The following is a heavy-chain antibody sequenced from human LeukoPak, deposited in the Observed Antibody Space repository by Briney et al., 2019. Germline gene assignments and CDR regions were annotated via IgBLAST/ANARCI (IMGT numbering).Heavy chain of an antibody. D-gene: IGHD2-2*01. CDR3: ARIDCSNTICSRGFDY. V-gene: IGHV4-34*01. CDR2: IDYSGST. Sequence: ETLSLTCAVYGWSPSGYYWNWIRQPPGKGLEWIGSIDYSGSTYYNPSLKSRVTLSVDTSKSQFSLKMSSVTAADTAVYYCARIDCSNTICSRGFDYWGQGTLVTVSA. CDR1: GWSPSGYY. J-gene: IGHJ4*02.